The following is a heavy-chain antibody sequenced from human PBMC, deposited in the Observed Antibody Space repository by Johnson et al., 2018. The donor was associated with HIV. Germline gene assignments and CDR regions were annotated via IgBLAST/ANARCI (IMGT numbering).Heavy chain of an antibody. Sequence: QVQLVESGGGVVQPGRSLRISCAASGFTFRSYAMHWVRQAPGKGLEWVAFISYDGSSKYYADSVKGRFTISRDNSNNTLYVQMSRLRTEDTAVYYCARLRGAFDIWGQGTMVTVSS. CDR3: ARLRGAFDI. V-gene: IGHV3-30*15. J-gene: IGHJ3*02. CDR1: GFTFRSYA. D-gene: IGHD4-17*01. CDR2: ISYDGSSK.